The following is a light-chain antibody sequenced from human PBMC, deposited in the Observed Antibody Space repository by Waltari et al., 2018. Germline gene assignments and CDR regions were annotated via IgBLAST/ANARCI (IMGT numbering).Light chain of an antibody. J-gene: IGKJ1*01. CDR3: QHYESLPVT. Sequence: SCRASLSLGIYLAWYQQKPGQAPRLLIYHASTRATGIPDRFSGSGSGTDFSLNISRLEPEDFAVYYCQHYESLPVTFGQGTKVEIK. V-gene: IGKV3-20*01. CDR1: LSLGIY. CDR2: HAS.